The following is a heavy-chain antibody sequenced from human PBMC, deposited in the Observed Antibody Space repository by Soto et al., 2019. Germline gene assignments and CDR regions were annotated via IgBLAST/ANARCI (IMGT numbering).Heavy chain of an antibody. Sequence: LETLSLTCPVSGGSLSRYYWSWIRPPPGKGLEWIGYIYYSGSTNYNPSLKSRVTISVDTSKNQFSLKLSSVTAADTAVYYCARIPGGSGSYVDDWGQGTLVTFAS. D-gene: IGHD3-10*01. CDR3: ARIPGGSGSYVDD. CDR2: IYYSGST. V-gene: IGHV4-59*01. CDR1: GGSLSRYY. J-gene: IGHJ4*02.